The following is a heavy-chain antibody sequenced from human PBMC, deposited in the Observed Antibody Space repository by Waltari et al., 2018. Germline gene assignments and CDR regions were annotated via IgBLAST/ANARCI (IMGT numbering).Heavy chain of an antibody. CDR3: ARYSGSGGYYFDY. J-gene: IGHJ4*02. V-gene: IGHV4-4*07. D-gene: IGHD6-13*01. CDR1: GGSISSNY. CDR2: ISGSDGST. Sequence: QLQLQESGPGLVKPSETLSLTCAVSGGSISSNYWSWIRQPPGKGLEWIGRISGSDGSTDYNPALKSRVTISTDTSKNQFSLKLSSVTAADTAVFYCARYSGSGGYYFDYWGQGVLVTVSS.